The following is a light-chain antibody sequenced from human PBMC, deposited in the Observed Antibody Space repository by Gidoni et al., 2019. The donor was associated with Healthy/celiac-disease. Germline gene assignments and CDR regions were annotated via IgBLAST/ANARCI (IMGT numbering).Light chain of an antibody. CDR2: AAS. CDR3: QQSYSTPEFT. J-gene: IGKJ3*01. V-gene: IGKV1-39*01. CDR1: QSISSY. Sequence: DIQMTQSPSSLSASVGDRVTITCRASQSISSYLNWYQQKPGKAPKLLIYAASSLQSGVPSRFSGSGSGTDFTRTISSLQPEDFATYYCQQSYSTPEFTFGPGTKVDIK.